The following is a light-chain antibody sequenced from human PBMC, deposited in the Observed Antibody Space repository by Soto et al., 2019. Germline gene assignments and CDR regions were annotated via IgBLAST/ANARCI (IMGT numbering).Light chain of an antibody. Sequence: QSALTQPASVSGSPGQSITISCTGTSSDVGGYVSWFQQHPGKAPKLMIYEVSKRPSGISHRFSGSKSGNTASLTISGLQAEDEADYYCSSYTSGTAWVFGGGTKVTVL. J-gene: IGLJ3*02. CDR2: EVS. V-gene: IGLV2-14*01. CDR3: SSYTSGTAWV. CDR1: SSDVGGY.